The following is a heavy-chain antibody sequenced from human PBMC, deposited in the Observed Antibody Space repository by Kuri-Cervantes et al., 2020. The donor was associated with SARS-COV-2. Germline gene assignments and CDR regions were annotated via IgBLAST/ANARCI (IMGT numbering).Heavy chain of an antibody. CDR2: ISSSSSTI. CDR1: GFTFSSYS. Sequence: EGSLRLSCAASGFTFSSYSMNWVRQAPGKGLEWVSYISSSSSTIYYADSVKGRFTISRDNAKNSLYLQMDSLRAEDTAVYYCEGRIVEASSDYWGHGTLVTVSS. D-gene: IGHD1-26*01. J-gene: IGHJ4*01. V-gene: IGHV3-48*01. CDR3: EGRIVEASSDY.